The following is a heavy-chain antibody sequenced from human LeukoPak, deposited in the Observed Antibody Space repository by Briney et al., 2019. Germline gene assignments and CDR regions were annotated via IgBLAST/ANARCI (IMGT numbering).Heavy chain of an antibody. D-gene: IGHD5-12*01. Sequence: SETLSLTCTVSGGSFSGSSYYWGWIRQPPGKGLEWIGSIYYSGSTYYNPSLKSRLTISVDTSKNQFSLKLSSVTAADTAVYYCARSPNSGYDPFDYWGQGTLVTVSS. CDR1: GGSFSGSSYY. CDR2: IYYSGST. V-gene: IGHV4-39*01. J-gene: IGHJ4*02. CDR3: ARSPNSGYDPFDY.